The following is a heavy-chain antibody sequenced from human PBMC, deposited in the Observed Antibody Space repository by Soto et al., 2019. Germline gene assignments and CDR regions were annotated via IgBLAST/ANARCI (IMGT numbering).Heavy chain of an antibody. J-gene: IGHJ6*03. V-gene: IGHV1-8*01. CDR3: ARCDYYYYYIDV. CDR1: GYTFTSYD. CDR2: MNPSSGNT. Sequence: ASVKVSCEASGYTFTSYDINWVRQATGQGLEWMGWMNPSSGNTGYAQKFQGRVTMTRNTSISTAYMELSSLRSADTAVYYCARCDYYYYYIDVCGKGTTVTVSS.